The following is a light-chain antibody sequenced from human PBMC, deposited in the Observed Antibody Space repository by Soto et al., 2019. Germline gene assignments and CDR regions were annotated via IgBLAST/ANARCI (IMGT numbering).Light chain of an antibody. CDR1: QSVSSN. V-gene: IGKV3-15*01. CDR2: GAS. J-gene: IGKJ1*01. Sequence: EIVMTQSPATLSVSPGEGATLSCRASQSVSSNLTWYQQKPGQAPRLLIYGASTRATGVPARFSGSGSGTEFTLTISNLQSEDFADYYCQQYNDWWTFGQGTKLEIK. CDR3: QQYNDWWT.